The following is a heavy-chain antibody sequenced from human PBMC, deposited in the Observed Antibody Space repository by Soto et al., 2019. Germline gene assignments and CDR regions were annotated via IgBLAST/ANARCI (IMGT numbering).Heavy chain of an antibody. CDR3: EKGRATSDY. D-gene: IGHD5-12*01. CDR2: LYYGRSA. V-gene: IGHV4-59*01. Sequence: PSETLSLTCAVSGDSISSYDCMWIRQPPGKGLESIGYLYYGRSANYNPSLKSRVTLSVDTSTNQCSLTLSSMTAADTAVYYCEKGRATSDYWGQGTLVTVSS. CDR1: GDSISSYD. J-gene: IGHJ4*02.